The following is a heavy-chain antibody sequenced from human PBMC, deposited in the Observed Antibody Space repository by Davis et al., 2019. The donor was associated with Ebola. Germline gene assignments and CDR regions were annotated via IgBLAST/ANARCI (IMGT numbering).Heavy chain of an antibody. CDR1: GYTFTSYA. D-gene: IGHD3-16*02. CDR3: ARDIVDDA. Sequence: ASVKVSCKASGYTFTSYAINWVRQATGQGLEWMGWMNPNSGNTGYAQKFQGRVTITADKSTSTAYMELSSLRSEDTAVYYCARDIVDDAWGQGTLVTVSS. J-gene: IGHJ5*02. CDR2: MNPNSGNT. V-gene: IGHV1-8*01.